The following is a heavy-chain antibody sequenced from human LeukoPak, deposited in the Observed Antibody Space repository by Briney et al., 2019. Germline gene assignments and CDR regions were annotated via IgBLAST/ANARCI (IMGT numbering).Heavy chain of an antibody. J-gene: IGHJ4*02. D-gene: IGHD3-22*01. CDR3: ARDRSPESTNIITMIVDELGY. Sequence: ASVKVSCKASGYTFTDYYMHWVQQAPGKGLEWMGRVDPEDGETIYAEKFQGRVTITADTSTDTAYMELSSLRSEDTAVYYCARDRSPESTNIITMIVDELGYWGQGTLVTVSS. V-gene: IGHV1-69-2*01. CDR1: GYTFTDYY. CDR2: VDPEDGET.